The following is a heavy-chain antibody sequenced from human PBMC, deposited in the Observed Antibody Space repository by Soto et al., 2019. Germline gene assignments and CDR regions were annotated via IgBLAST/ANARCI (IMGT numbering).Heavy chain of an antibody. V-gene: IGHV1-69*13. J-gene: IGHJ4*02. CDR1: GGTFSSYA. D-gene: IGHD3-16*01. Sequence: SVKVSCKASGGTFSSYAISWVRQAPGQGLEWMGEIIPIFGTANYAQKFQGRVTITADESTSTAYMELNSLRAEDTAVYYCAKVFPEGESPLYFDYWGQGTLVTVSS. CDR3: AKVFPEGESPLYFDY. CDR2: IIPIFGTA.